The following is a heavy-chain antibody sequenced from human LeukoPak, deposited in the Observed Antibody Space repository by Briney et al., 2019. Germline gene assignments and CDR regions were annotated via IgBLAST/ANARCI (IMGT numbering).Heavy chain of an antibody. CDR2: ISAYNGNT. J-gene: IGHJ4*02. V-gene: IGHV1-18*01. Sequence: ASVKVSCKASGYTFTSYGISWVRQAPGQGLEGMGRISAYNGNTNYAQKLQGRVTMTTDTSTSTAYMELRSLRSDDTAVYYCARERLGIAVAGTPFDYWGQGTLVTVSS. D-gene: IGHD6-19*01. CDR3: ARERLGIAVAGTPFDY. CDR1: GYTFTSYG.